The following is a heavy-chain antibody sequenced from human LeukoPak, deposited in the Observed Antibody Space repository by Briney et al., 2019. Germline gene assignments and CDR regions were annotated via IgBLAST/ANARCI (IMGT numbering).Heavy chain of an antibody. Sequence: SQTLLLTCAISGDSVSSNSAAWNWIRQSPARGLEWLGRTYYRSKWHNDYAPSVKSRITINPDTSKSQFSLQVNSMTPEDTAVYYCVRSRGDLDYWGQGTLVTVSS. V-gene: IGHV6-1*01. D-gene: IGHD3-10*01. CDR3: VRSRGDLDY. J-gene: IGHJ4*02. CDR1: GDSVSSNSAA. CDR2: TYYRSKWHN.